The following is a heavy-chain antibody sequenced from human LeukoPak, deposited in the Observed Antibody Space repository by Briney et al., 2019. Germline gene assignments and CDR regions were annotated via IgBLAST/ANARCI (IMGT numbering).Heavy chain of an antibody. Sequence: SETLSLTCTVSGDSVTTTRSYWGWVRQPPGKGLELLGNTFYSGSTYYSPSLNSRVSISVDTSKNQFSLKLNSVTAADTAVYYCASLRAGSHRDAEYFENWSQGTLVTVSS. V-gene: IGHV4-39*07. CDR1: GDSVTTTRSY. CDR3: ASLRAGSHRDAEYFEN. D-gene: IGHD1-26*01. CDR2: TFYSGST. J-gene: IGHJ1*01.